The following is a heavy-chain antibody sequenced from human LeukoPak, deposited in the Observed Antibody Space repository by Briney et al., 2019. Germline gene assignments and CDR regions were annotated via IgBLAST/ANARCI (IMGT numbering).Heavy chain of an antibody. Sequence: ASVKVSCKASGYTFTGYYMHWVRQAPGQGLEWMRWINPNSGGTNYAQKFQGRVTMTRDTSISTAYMELSGLRSDDTAVYYCARDSNYYGSGSYWYFDYWGQGTLVTVSS. V-gene: IGHV1-2*02. J-gene: IGHJ4*02. D-gene: IGHD3-10*01. CDR1: GYTFTGYY. CDR2: INPNSGGT. CDR3: ARDSNYYGSGSYWYFDY.